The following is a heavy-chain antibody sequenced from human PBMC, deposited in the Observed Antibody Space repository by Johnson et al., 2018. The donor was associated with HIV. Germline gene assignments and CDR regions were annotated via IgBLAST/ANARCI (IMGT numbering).Heavy chain of an antibody. CDR3: ARDSPWELTAFDI. CDR1: GFTFSSYA. Sequence: QMQLVESGGGVVQPGRSLRLSCAASGFTFSSYAMHWVRQAPGKGLEWVAVISYDGSNKYYADSVKGRFTISRDNSKNTLYLQMNSLRAEDTAVYYCARDSPWELTAFDIWGQGTMVTVSS. D-gene: IGHD1-26*01. J-gene: IGHJ3*02. CDR2: ISYDGSNK. V-gene: IGHV3-30*04.